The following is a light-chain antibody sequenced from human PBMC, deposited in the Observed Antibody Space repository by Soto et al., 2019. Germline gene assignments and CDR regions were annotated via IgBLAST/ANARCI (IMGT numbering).Light chain of an antibody. CDR2: EVS. CDR3: SSYSISTAYL. Sequence: QSVLTQPASLSGSPGQSITISCTGTSSDVGGYDYVSWYQLHPGKAPKLMVFEVSNRPSGVSYRFSGSKSGNTASLTISGRQAEDEADYFCSSYSISTAYLFGTGTKVTVL. CDR1: SSDVGGYDY. J-gene: IGLJ1*01. V-gene: IGLV2-14*01.